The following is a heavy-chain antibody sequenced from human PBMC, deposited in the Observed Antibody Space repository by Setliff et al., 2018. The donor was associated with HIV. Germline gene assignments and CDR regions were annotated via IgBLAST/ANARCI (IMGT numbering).Heavy chain of an antibody. J-gene: IGHJ4*02. Sequence: LSLTCNVSGASLSGSGFYWGWLRQPPGKGLQWIGSIYYPGSTYYNLSLTSRVTISIDTSKNLFFLTVRSVTAADTAVYYCARGRYFSYGTSGYYLDYWGQGAPVTVSS. CDR1: GASLSGSGFY. CDR2: IYYPGST. CDR3: ARGRYFSYGTSGYYLDY. V-gene: IGHV4-39*02. D-gene: IGHD3-22*01.